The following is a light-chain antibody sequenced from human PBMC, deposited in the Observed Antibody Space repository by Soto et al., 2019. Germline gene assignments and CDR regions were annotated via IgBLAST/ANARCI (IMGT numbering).Light chain of an antibody. Sequence: QLVLTQSPSASASLGASVKLTCTLSSGHSSFAIAWHQQQPEKAPRYLMKLNSDGSHTKGDGIPDRFSGSRSGAERYLIISSLQSEDEADYYCQTWGTGIQVFGGGTKLTVL. CDR3: QTWGTGIQV. J-gene: IGLJ2*01. V-gene: IGLV4-69*01. CDR1: SGHSSFA. CDR2: LNSDGSH.